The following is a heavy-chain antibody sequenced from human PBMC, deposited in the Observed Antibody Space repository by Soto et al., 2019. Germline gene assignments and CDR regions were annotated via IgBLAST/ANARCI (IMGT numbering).Heavy chain of an antibody. V-gene: IGHV1-69*01. CDR2: IIPIFGTA. CDR3: ARDLGYCSGGSCYSGGYYYYYYYGMDV. Sequence: QVQLVQSGAEVKKPGSSVKVSCKASGGTFSSYAISWVRQAPGQGLEWMGGIIPIFGTANYAQKFQGRVTITADESTSSAYMELSSLRSEGTAVYYCARDLGYCSGGSCYSGGYYYYYYYGMDVWGEGTTVTVSS. D-gene: IGHD2-15*01. CDR1: GGTFSSYA. J-gene: IGHJ6*04.